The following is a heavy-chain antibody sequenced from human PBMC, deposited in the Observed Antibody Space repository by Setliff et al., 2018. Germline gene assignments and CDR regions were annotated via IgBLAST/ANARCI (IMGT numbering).Heavy chain of an antibody. CDR1: GGSISSPNW. CDR3: VKGGGRYHAAN. Sequence: SETLSLTCAVSGGSISSPNWWNWVRQPPGKGLEWIGEIYHSGTTNYNPSLKSRVTMSVDKSRNQFSLTLSSVTAADTAMYYCVKGGGRYHAANWGQGTLVTFSS. J-gene: IGHJ4*02. D-gene: IGHD2-15*01. V-gene: IGHV4-4*02. CDR2: IYHSGTT.